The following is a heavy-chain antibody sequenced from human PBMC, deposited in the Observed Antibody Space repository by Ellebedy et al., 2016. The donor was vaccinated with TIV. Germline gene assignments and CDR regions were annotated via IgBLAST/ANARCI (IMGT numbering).Heavy chain of an antibody. V-gene: IGHV1-18*04. D-gene: IGHD3-10*01. Sequence: ASVKVSCKASGYTFTNFNINWVRQAPGQGLEWMGWISPYNGDTKYTEKFQGSVTVTTDTSQSTAYMELRDLGSDDTAVYYFARGPPSGSPNFYWYFDLWGRGTLVTVSS. CDR3: ARGPPSGSPNFYWYFDL. CDR2: ISPYNGDT. J-gene: IGHJ2*01. CDR1: GYTFTNFN.